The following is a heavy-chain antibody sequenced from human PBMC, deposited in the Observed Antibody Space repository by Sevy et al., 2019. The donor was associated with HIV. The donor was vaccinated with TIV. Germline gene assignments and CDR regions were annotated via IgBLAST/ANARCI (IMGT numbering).Heavy chain of an antibody. D-gene: IGHD3-22*01. V-gene: IGHV3-48*03. Sequence: GGSLRLSCAASGFIFNTYEMNWVRQAPGKGLEWVSYITSSGSTLYYADSVKGRFTISGDNVKNSLYLQMNSLRAEDTAIYYCATARDYYDSSGPYYFDYWGQGTLVTVSS. CDR1: GFIFNTYE. CDR2: ITSSGSTL. CDR3: ATARDYYDSSGPYYFDY. J-gene: IGHJ4*02.